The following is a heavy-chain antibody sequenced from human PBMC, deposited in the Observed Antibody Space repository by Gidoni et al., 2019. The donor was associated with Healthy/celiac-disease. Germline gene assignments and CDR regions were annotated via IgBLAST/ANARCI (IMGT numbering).Heavy chain of an antibody. CDR3: ARQVGKFVVVVAATQPSNFDY. J-gene: IGHJ4*02. Sequence: QLQLQESGPGLVKPSETLSLTCTVSGGSISSSSYYWGWIRQPPGKGLEWIGSIYYSGSTYYNPSLKSRVTISVDTSKNQFSLKLSSVTAADTAVYYCARQVGKFVVVVAATQPSNFDYWGQGTLVTVSS. CDR1: GGSISSSSYY. D-gene: IGHD2-15*01. V-gene: IGHV4-39*01. CDR2: IYYSGST.